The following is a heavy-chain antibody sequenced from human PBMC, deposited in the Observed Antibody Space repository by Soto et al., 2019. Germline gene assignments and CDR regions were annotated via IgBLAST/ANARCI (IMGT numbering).Heavy chain of an antibody. CDR1: GFSLDTSGVA. CDR3: AHRGKTTTTTYFFDH. J-gene: IGHJ4*02. Sequence: QITLKESGPTLVKPTQTLTLTCTFSGFSLDTSGVAVGWIRQPPGKTLEWLALIYWDDDKRYSPFLQSRLTITKDTSNNHVVLTLTHMDPVDTATYYCAHRGKTTTTTYFFDHWGQGTLVTVSS. V-gene: IGHV2-5*02. D-gene: IGHD1-1*01. CDR2: IYWDDDK.